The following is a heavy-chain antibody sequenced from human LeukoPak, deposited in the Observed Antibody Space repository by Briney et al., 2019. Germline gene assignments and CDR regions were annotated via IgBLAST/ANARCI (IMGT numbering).Heavy chain of an antibody. J-gene: IGHJ6*02. Sequence: PGGSLRLSCAVSGFTFSSYGMHWVRQAPGKGLEWVAVIWYDGSNKYYADSVKGRFTISRDTSKTTVYLQMNSLRAEDTALYYCARDLHYWVAMDVWGQGTTVTVS. CDR2: IWYDGSNK. D-gene: IGHD2-8*02. CDR1: GFTFSSYG. V-gene: IGHV3-33*01. CDR3: ARDLHYWVAMDV.